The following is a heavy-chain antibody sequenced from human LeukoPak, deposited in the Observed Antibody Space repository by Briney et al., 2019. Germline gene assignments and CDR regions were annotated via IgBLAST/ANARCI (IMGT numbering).Heavy chain of an antibody. Sequence: GGSLRISCAASRFSILTYTMYWVRQAPGKGLEWVSGIRNSDGNTYYADSVQGRFTISSDSSKNTLFLQMNNLRAEDAALYYCAKGLERESRLDSWGQGTLSPS. CDR1: RFSILTYT. D-gene: IGHD1-1*01. J-gene: IGHJ4*02. V-gene: IGHV3-23*01. CDR2: IRNSDGNT. CDR3: AKGLERESRLDS.